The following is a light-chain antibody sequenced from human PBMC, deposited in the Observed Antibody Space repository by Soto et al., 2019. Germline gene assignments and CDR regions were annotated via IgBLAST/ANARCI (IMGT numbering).Light chain of an antibody. CDR3: QHYTNYPWT. J-gene: IGKJ1*01. CDR2: GAS. CDR1: QDIGSY. Sequence: AIRMTQSPSSLSASTGDRVAIACRASQDIGSYLAWYQQKPGQAPKLLIYGASTLQSGVPSRFSGGGSGTDFTLTISCLQSEDFATYFCQHYTNYPWTFGQGTKVEIK. V-gene: IGKV1-8*01.